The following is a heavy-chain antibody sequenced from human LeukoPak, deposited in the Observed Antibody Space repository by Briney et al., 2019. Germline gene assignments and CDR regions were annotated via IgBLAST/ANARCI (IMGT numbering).Heavy chain of an antibody. CDR1: GGSISSYY. CDR3: ARNLGSGWYYDY. J-gene: IGHJ4*02. CDR2: MYYSGST. D-gene: IGHD6-19*01. V-gene: IGHV4-59*08. Sequence: ETLSRTCTVSGGSISSYYWSWIRQPPGKGLEWIGYMYYSGSTNYNPSLRSRVTISVDTSKNQFSLKLSSVTAADTAVYYCARNLGSGWYYDYWGQGILVTVSS.